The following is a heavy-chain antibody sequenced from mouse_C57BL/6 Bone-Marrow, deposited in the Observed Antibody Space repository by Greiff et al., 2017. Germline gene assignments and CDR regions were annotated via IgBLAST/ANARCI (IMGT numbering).Heavy chain of an antibody. V-gene: IGHV1-81*01. D-gene: IGHD2-14*01. CDR3: ARWVRQDYYAMDY. Sequence: QVQLKESGAELARPGASVKLSCKASGYTFTSYGISWVKQRTGQGLEWIGEIYPRSGNTYYNEKFKGKATLTADKSSSTAYMELRSLTSEDSAVYFCARWVRQDYYAMDYWGQGTSVTVSS. CDR1: GYTFTSYG. CDR2: IYPRSGNT. J-gene: IGHJ4*01.